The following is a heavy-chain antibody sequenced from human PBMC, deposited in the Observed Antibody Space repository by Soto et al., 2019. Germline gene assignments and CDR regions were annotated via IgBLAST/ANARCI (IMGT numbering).Heavy chain of an antibody. Sequence: EVQLVESGGGLVKPGGSLRLSCAASGFTFSGHTINWVRQAPGKGLEWVSSVSSSSSYIYYAASVKGRFTVSRDNAEKSLYLQMNSLRAEDTAIYYCARCMGVDGSGYAFFDSWGQGTLVTVSS. V-gene: IGHV3-21*01. CDR3: ARCMGVDGSGYAFFDS. D-gene: IGHD3-10*01. CDR2: VSSSSSYI. CDR1: GFTFSGHT. J-gene: IGHJ4*01.